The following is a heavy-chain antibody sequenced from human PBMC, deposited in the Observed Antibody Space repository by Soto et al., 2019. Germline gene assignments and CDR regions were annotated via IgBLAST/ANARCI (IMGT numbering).Heavy chain of an antibody. D-gene: IGHD4-17*01. J-gene: IGHJ3*02. Sequence: PSETLSLTCTVSGGSISSSSYYWGWIRQPPGKGLEWIGSIYYSGSTYYNPPLKSRVTISVYTSKNQFSLKLSSVTAADTAVYYCARGGLRSDAFDIWGQGTMVTVSS. CDR2: IYYSGST. V-gene: IGHV4-39*07. CDR3: ARGGLRSDAFDI. CDR1: GGSISSSSYY.